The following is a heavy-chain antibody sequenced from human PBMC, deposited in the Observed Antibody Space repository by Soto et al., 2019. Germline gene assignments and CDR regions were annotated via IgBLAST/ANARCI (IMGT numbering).Heavy chain of an antibody. Sequence: QVQLQESGPGLVKPSGTLSLTCAVSGGSISSSNWWSWVRQPPGKGLQWIGEIYHSGSTNYIPSLNSRITRSVNKSRNQLSPRLSFVTAADTAVCYCARRWGEGRVDYWGQGTLVTVSS. D-gene: IGHD3-10*01. V-gene: IGHV4-4*02. CDR3: ARRWGEGRVDY. J-gene: IGHJ4*02. CDR1: GGSISSSNW. CDR2: IYHSGST.